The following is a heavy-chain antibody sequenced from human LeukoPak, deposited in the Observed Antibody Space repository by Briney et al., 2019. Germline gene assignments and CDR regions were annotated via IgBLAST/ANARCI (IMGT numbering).Heavy chain of an antibody. J-gene: IGHJ6*04. CDR2: IYYSGST. Sequence: SETLSLTCTVSGGSISSYYWSWIRQPPGKGLEWIGYIYYSGSTNYNPSLKSRVTISVDTSKNQFSLKLSSVTAADTAVYYCARVVTAQYLNFRPWLEPAVMDVWGKGTTVTVSS. CDR3: ARVVTAQYLNFRPWLEPAVMDV. D-gene: IGHD1-1*01. CDR1: GGSISSYY. V-gene: IGHV4-59*01.